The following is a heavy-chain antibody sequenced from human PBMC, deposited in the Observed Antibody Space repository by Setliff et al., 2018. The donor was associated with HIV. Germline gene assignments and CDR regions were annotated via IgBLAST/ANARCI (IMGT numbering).Heavy chain of an antibody. Sequence: SVKVSCKASGSTFNNYDIRWVRQAPGQGLEWMGGIIHILGTTNYAQKIQGRVKISADESTGTAYMDLTRLRVDDTAIYYCARGTWMQARWWFDAWGQGTQVTVSS. V-gene: IGHV1-69*13. CDR2: IIHILGTT. CDR1: GSTFNNYD. CDR3: ARGTWMQARWWFDA. J-gene: IGHJ5*02. D-gene: IGHD5-18*01.